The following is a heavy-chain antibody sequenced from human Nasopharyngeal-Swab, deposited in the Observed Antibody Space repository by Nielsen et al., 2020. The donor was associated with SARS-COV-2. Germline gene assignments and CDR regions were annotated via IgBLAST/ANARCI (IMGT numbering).Heavy chain of an antibody. J-gene: IGHJ6*02. D-gene: IGHD3-22*01. CDR2: ITSSGDTR. Sequence: GESLKISCAASGFTFSSYEMNWVRQAPGKGLEWVSYITSSGDTRYYADSVKGRFTISRDNDKNSLYLQMNSLRAEDTAVYYCARDAQRTYYYDSSGLYYYYGMDVWGQGTTVTVSS. CDR1: GFTFSSYE. CDR3: ARDAQRTYYYDSSGLYYYYGMDV. V-gene: IGHV3-48*03.